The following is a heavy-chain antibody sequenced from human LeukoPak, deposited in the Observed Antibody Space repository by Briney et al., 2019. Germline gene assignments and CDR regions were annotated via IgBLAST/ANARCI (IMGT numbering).Heavy chain of an antibody. J-gene: IGHJ4*02. CDR2: INWSGETI. CDR3: AKEKGANWDPFDY. D-gene: IGHD7-27*01. CDR1: GFTFDDFG. V-gene: IGHV3-20*04. Sequence: GGSLRLSCATSGFTFDDFGMACVRQVPGKGPEWVSGINWSGETIAYRDSVKGRFTISRDSARRSVYLQMNSLRDEDTALYYCAKEKGANWDPFDYWGRGTLATVSS.